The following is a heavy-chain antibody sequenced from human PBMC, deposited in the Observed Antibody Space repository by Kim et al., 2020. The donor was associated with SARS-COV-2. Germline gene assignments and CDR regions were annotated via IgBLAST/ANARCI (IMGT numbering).Heavy chain of an antibody. Sequence: YITSPDSVKGRFTIARDNAKNSVYLQMNSLRAEDTAVYYCARDWSYPMDVWGQGTTVTVSS. V-gene: IGHV3-21*06. J-gene: IGHJ6*02. CDR3: ARDWSYPMDV. CDR2: YI.